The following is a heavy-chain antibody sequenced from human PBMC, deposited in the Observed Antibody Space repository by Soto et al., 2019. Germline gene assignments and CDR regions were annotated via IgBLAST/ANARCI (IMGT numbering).Heavy chain of an antibody. D-gene: IGHD1-1*01. CDR3: AHRAGIDRSWNGGYFDY. V-gene: IGHV2-5*02. J-gene: IGHJ4*02. CDR1: GFSLSARPVG. CDR2: IYWDDDK. Sequence: QITLKESGPTRVKPTQTLTLTCTFSGFSLSARPVGVGWIRQPPGKALERLALIYWDDDKRYSPSLRSRLTITMDTSKDQVVLTMTKMDPVDTAIYYCAHRAGIDRSWNGGYFDYWGQGALVTVSS.